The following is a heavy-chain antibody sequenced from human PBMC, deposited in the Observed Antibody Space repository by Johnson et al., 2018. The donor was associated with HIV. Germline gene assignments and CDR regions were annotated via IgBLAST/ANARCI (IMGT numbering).Heavy chain of an antibody. D-gene: IGHD3/OR15-3a*01. Sequence: QVQLVESGGGVVQPGGSLRLSCAASGFTFSSYGMHWVRQAPGKGLEWVAFIRYDGTNKYSADSVKGRFSISRDDSKSTLYLQMNSLRAEDTAVYYCARDLDYAHAFDIWGQGTMVTVSS. V-gene: IGHV3-30*02. J-gene: IGHJ3*02. CDR3: ARDLDYAHAFDI. CDR1: GFTFSSYG. CDR2: IRYDGTNK.